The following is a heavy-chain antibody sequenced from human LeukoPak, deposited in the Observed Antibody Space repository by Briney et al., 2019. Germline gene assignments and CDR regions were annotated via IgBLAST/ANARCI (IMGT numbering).Heavy chain of an antibody. D-gene: IGHD4-17*01. Sequence: GGSLRLSCEASGFNLASSWMAWVRQAPGKGLEWVASIEKDGSDKYYVDSVTGRFTISRDNAKTSLYLQMNSLRADDTAVYYCARLSGFTVTSHFDSWGQGALVTVTS. CDR3: ARLSGFTVTSHFDS. V-gene: IGHV3-7*01. J-gene: IGHJ4*02. CDR1: GFNLASSW. CDR2: IEKDGSDK.